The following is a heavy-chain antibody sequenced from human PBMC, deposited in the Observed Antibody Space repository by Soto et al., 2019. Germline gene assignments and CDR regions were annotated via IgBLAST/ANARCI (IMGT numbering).Heavy chain of an antibody. Sequence: PGGSLRLSCAASGFTVSSNYMSWVRQAPGKGLEWVSVIYSGGSTYYADSVKGRFTISRDNSKNTLYLQMNSLRAEDTAVYYCARDVPSRGSTYYYYGMDVWGQGTTVTVSS. CDR1: GFTVSSNY. CDR2: IYSGGST. J-gene: IGHJ6*02. V-gene: IGHV3-53*01. D-gene: IGHD5-12*01. CDR3: ARDVPSRGSTYYYYGMDV.